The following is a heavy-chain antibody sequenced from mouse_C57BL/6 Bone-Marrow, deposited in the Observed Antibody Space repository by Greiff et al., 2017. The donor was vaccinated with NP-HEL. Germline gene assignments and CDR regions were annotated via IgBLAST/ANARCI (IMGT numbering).Heavy chain of an antibody. V-gene: IGHV5-17*01. D-gene: IGHD3-2*02. J-gene: IGHJ3*01. CDR1: GFTFSDYG. CDR3: ARRSRQLRLWFAY. Sequence: EVQRVESGGGLVKPGGSLQLSCAASGFTFSDYGMHWVRQAPEKGLEWVAYISSGSSTIYYAATVKGRFTISRDNAKNTLFLQMTSLRSEDTAMYYCARRSRQLRLWFAYWGQGTLVTVSA. CDR2: ISSGSSTI.